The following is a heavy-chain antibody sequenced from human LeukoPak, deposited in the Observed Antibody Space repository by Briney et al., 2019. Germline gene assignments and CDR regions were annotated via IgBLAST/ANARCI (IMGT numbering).Heavy chain of an antibody. V-gene: IGHV4-34*01. CDR3: ARRWGQQLALFDY. Sequence: PSDTLSLTCAVYGGSFSGYYWSWIRQPPGKGLEWIGEINHSGSTNYNPSLKSRVTISVDTSKNQFSLKLSSVTAADTAVYYCARRWGQQLALFDYWGQGTLVTVSS. D-gene: IGHD6-13*01. CDR2: INHSGST. J-gene: IGHJ4*02. CDR1: GGSFSGYY.